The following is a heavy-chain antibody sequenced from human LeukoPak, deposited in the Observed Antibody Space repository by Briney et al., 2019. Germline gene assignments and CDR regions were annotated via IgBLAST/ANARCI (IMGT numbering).Heavy chain of an antibody. D-gene: IGHD2-21*02. CDR3: ARQAYCGGDCYYFDY. Sequence: GESLKISCKGSGYNFINYWIAWVRQMPGKGLEWMGIIYPGDSDTRYSPSFQGQVTISADKSISTAYLQWSSLKASDTAMYYCARQAYCGGDCYYFDYWGQGTLVTVSS. CDR1: GYNFINYW. J-gene: IGHJ4*02. V-gene: IGHV5-51*01. CDR2: IYPGDSDT.